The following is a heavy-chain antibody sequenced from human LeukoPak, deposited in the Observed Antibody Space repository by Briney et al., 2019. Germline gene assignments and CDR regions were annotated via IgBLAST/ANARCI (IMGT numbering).Heavy chain of an antibody. V-gene: IGHV1-69*05. J-gene: IGHJ4*02. D-gene: IGHD6-13*01. Sequence: GSSVKVSCKASGGTFSSYAISWVRQAPGQGLEWMGRIIPIFGTANYAQKFQGRVTITTDESTSTAYMELSSLRSEDTAVYSCARDVDMAAAGNFDYWGQGTLVTVSS. CDR2: IIPIFGTA. CDR1: GGTFSSYA. CDR3: ARDVDMAAAGNFDY.